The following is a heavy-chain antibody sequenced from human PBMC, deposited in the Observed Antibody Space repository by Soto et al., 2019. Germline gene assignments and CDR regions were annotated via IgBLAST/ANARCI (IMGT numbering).Heavy chain of an antibody. CDR2: IYYSGST. D-gene: IGHD2-2*01. J-gene: IGHJ6*03. Sequence: QVQLQESGPGLVKPSETLSLTCTVSGGSISSYYWSWIRQPPGKGLEWIGHIYYSGSTNNNPSLKSRVTISVDTYKNHSSLKLSSVTAADAAVYYCARHIACSTSGTRWNYYYCYYVEVWGKGTTVTVSS. CDR3: ARHIACSTSGTRWNYYYCYYVEV. CDR1: GGSISSYY. V-gene: IGHV4-59*08.